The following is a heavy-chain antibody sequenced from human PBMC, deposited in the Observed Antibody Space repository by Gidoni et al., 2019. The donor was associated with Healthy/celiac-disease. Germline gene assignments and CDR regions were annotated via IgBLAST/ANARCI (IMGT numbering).Heavy chain of an antibody. CDR2: ISSSSSYI. V-gene: IGHV3-21*01. CDR1: GFTFSSYS. D-gene: IGHD3-3*01. J-gene: IGHJ6*02. CDR3: ARNSSYYAQRDYGMDV. Sequence: EVQLVESGGGLVKPGGSLRLSCAASGFTFSSYSMNWVRQAPGKGLEWVSSISSSSSYIYYADSVKGRFTISRDNAKNSLYLQMNSLRAEDTAVYYCARNSSYYAQRDYGMDVWGQGTTVTVSS.